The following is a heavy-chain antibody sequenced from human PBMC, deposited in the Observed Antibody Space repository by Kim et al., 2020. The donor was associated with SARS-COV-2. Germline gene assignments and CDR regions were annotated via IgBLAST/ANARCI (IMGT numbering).Heavy chain of an antibody. V-gene: IGHV1-3*01. CDR2: T. J-gene: IGHJ4*02. Sequence: TKYSQKFQGRVTITRDTSASTAYMELSSLRSEDTAVYYCARDYGDYYFDYWVQGTLVTVSS. CDR3: ARDYGDYYFDY. D-gene: IGHD4-17*01.